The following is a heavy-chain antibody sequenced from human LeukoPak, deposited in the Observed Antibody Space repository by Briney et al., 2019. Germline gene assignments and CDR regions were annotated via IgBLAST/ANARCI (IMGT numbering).Heavy chain of an antibody. D-gene: IGHD1-26*01. Sequence: GGSLRLSCAASGFTFSGSAMHWVRQASGKGLEWVGRIRSKANSYATAYAASVKGRFTISRDDSKNTAYLQMNSLKTEDTAVYYCTIPSYSGSYSIFYWGQGTLVTVSS. CDR2: IRSKANSYAT. CDR3: TIPSYSGSYSIFY. J-gene: IGHJ4*02. CDR1: GFTFSGSA. V-gene: IGHV3-73*01.